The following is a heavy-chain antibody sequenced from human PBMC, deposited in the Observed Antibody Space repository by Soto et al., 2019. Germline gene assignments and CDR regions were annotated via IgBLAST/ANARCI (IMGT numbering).Heavy chain of an antibody. CDR3: ASPKIAFYNWFDP. J-gene: IGHJ5*02. D-gene: IGHD3-3*02. V-gene: IGHV4-39*01. CDR2: IYYSGST. Sequence: SDTLSLTSTVSCGTISSYFWGWIRQPPGKGLEWIGSIYYSGSTYYNPSLKSRVTISVDTSKNQFSLKLSSVTAADTAVYYCASPKIAFYNWFDPWGQGTLGTVSS. CDR1: CGTISSYF.